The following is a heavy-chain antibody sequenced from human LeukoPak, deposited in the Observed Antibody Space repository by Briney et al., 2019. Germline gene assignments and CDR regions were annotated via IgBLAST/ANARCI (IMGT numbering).Heavy chain of an antibody. CDR3: ARDRNNWGYGNNWFDP. D-gene: IGHD7-27*01. V-gene: IGHV1-8*01. J-gene: IGHJ5*02. CDR1: GYTFTSYD. Sequence: VASVKVSCKASGYTFTSYDINWVRQATGQGLEWMGWMNPNSGNTGYAQKFQGRVTMTRNTSISTAYMELSSLRSEDTAVYYCARDRNNWGYGNNWFDPWGQGTLVTVSS. CDR2: MNPNSGNT.